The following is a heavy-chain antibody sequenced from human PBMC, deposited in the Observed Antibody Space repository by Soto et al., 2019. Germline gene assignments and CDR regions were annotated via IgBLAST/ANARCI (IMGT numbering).Heavy chain of an antibody. J-gene: IGHJ4*02. CDR1: GGTFSKDP. CDR2: IIPLFGTA. CDR3: ARGHVKAAGIYFDC. Sequence: QVQLVQSGAEVKRPGSSVKISCKASGGTFSKDPISWVRQAPGQGLEWMGAIIPLFGTANYARKFQGRVTITADESTNTAYMELSSLRSEDSAVYYCARGHVKAAGIYFDCWGQGTLVTVSS. V-gene: IGHV1-69*01. D-gene: IGHD6-13*01.